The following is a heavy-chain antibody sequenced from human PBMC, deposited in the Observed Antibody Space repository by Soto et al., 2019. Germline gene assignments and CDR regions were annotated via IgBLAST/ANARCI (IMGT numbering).Heavy chain of an antibody. V-gene: IGHV1-2*04. CDR2: INPNSGGT. Sequence: ASVKVSCKASGYTFTSYAMHWVRQAPGQRLEWMGWINPNSGGTNYAQKFQGWVTMTRDTSISTAYMELSRLRSDDTAVYYCARGTYYDILTGYYEFDYWGQGTLVTVSS. D-gene: IGHD3-9*01. J-gene: IGHJ4*02. CDR1: GYTFTSYA. CDR3: ARGTYYDILTGYYEFDY.